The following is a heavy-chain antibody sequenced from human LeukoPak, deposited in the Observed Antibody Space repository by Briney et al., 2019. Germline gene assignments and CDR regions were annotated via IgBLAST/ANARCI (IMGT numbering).Heavy chain of an antibody. J-gene: IGHJ4*02. CDR3: AREYSSSSSLGY. CDR2: IYYSGST. D-gene: IGHD6-6*01. V-gene: IGHV4-59*01. Sequence: PSGTLSLTCTVSGGSISSYYWSWIRQPPGKGLELIGYIYYSGSTNYNPSLKSRVTISVDTSKNQFSLKLSSVTAADTAVYYCAREYSSSSSLGYWGQGTPVTVSS. CDR1: GGSISSYY.